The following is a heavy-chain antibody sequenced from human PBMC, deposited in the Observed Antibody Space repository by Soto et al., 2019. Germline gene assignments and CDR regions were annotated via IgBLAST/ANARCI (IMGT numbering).Heavy chain of an antibody. CDR3: AGSSTDGYYFDY. V-gene: IGHV4-4*02. CDR1: GGSISSSNW. CDR2: IYHSGST. Sequence: SETLSLTCAVSGGSISSSNWWSWVRQPPGKGLEWIGEIYHSGSTNYNPSLKSRVTISVDKSKNKFSLKLSSVTAADTAVYYCAGSSTDGYYFDYWGQGTLVTVS. D-gene: IGHD2-8*01. J-gene: IGHJ4*02.